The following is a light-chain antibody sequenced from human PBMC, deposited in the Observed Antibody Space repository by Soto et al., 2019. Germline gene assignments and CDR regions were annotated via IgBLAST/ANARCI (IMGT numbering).Light chain of an antibody. CDR3: QSYDSSLSGFVV. J-gene: IGLJ2*01. CDR2: EVT. CDR1: SSDVGGYDY. V-gene: IGLV2-8*01. Sequence: QSALTQPPSASGSPGQSVTISCTGTSSDVGGYDYVSWYQQHPGKAPKLMIYEVTIRPSGVSDRFSGSKSGTSASLAITGLQAEDEADYYCQSYDSSLSGFVVFGGGTKLTVL.